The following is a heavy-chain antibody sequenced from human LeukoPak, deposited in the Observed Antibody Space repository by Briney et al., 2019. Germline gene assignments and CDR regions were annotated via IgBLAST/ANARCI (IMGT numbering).Heavy chain of an antibody. Sequence: ASVKVSCKASGGTFSSYTINWVRQAPGQGLEWMGRISPIRGKTKYAQKLQGRVTMTRDKSKSTAYMELSSLRSEDTAVYYCARVALIWGQGALVSVSS. CDR2: ISPIRGKT. CDR1: GGTFSSYT. J-gene: IGHJ4*02. D-gene: IGHD2-21*01. V-gene: IGHV1-69*08. CDR3: ARVALI.